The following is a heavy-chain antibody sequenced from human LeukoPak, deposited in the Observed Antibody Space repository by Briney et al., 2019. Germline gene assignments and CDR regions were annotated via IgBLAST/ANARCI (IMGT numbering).Heavy chain of an antibody. J-gene: IGHJ4*02. CDR1: GFTFSSYS. CDR3: AKGTGYSSSWYVKTFDY. Sequence: GGSLRLSCAASGFTFSSYSMNWVRQAPGKGLEWVAVIWYDGSNKYYADSVKGRFTISRDNSKNTLYLQMNSLRAEDTAVYYCAKGTGYSSSWYVKTFDYWGQGTLVTVSS. D-gene: IGHD6-13*01. CDR2: IWYDGSNK. V-gene: IGHV3-33*08.